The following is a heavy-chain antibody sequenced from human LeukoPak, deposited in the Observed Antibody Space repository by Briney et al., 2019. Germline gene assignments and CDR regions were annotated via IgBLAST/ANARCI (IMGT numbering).Heavy chain of an antibody. J-gene: IGHJ4*02. D-gene: IGHD6-19*01. V-gene: IGHV3-7*05. Sequence: PGGSLRLSCAASGFTFSSYWMSWGRQAPGKGLEWVANIKQDGSDKNYVDSVKGRFTISRDNANNSLYLQMNGLSVEDTAVYYCARGAGRPDYWGQGTLVTVSS. CDR1: GFTFSSYW. CDR2: IKQDGSDK. CDR3: ARGAGRPDY.